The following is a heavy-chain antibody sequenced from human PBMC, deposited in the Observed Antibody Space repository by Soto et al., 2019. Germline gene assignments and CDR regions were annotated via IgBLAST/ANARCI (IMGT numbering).Heavy chain of an antibody. Sequence: DTLSLTCIVSGGSTSSHYWSWIRQPPGKGLEWIGYIFYTGSTLYNPSLKSRVTISVDKSKNQFSLKLSSVTAADTAVYYCARHGHTNMVDFAFDTWGQGTMVTVSS. J-gene: IGHJ3*02. D-gene: IGHD3-10*01. CDR3: ARHGHTNMVDFAFDT. CDR2: IFYTGST. V-gene: IGHV4-59*11. CDR1: GGSTSSHY.